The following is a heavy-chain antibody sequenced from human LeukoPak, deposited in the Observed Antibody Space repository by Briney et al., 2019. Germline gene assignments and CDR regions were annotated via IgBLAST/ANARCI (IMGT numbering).Heavy chain of an antibody. CDR2: IYTRGST. CDR3: ARELGGRFCTNGVCLGYGMDV. D-gene: IGHD2-8*01. J-gene: IGHJ6*02. Sequence: PSETLSLTCTVSGGSISSYYWSWIRQPAGKGLEWIGRIYTRGSTNYNPSLKSRVTMSVDTSKNPFSLKLSSVTAADTAVYYCARELGGRFCTNGVCLGYGMDVWGQGTTVTVSS. V-gene: IGHV4-4*07. CDR1: GGSISSYY.